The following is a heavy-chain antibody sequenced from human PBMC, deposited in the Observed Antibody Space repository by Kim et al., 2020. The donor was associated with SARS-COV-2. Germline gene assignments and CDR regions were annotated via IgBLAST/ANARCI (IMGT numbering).Heavy chain of an antibody. CDR1: GFTFSSYG. V-gene: IGHV3-33*01. Sequence: GGSLRLSCAASGFTFSSYGMHWVRQAPGKGLEWVAVIWYDGSNKYYADSVKGRFTISRDNSKNTLYLQMNSLRAEDTAVDYCARDRSSQYQLLFVYYSGMDVRGQRTKVTVSS. J-gene: IGHJ6*02. CDR3: ARDRSSQYQLLFVYYSGMDV. CDR2: IWYDGSNK. D-gene: IGHD2-2*01.